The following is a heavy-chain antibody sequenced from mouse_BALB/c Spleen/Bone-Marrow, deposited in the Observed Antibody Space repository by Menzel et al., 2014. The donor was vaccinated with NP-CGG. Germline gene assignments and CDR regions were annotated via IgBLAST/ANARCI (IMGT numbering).Heavy chain of an antibody. Sequence: EVKVEESEPGLVKPSQSLSLTCSVSGYSITSGYYWNWIRQFPGNKLEWMDYISYDGSNNYNPSLKNRISITRDTSKNQFFLRLNSVTTEDTATYYCARGGDWFFDVWGAGTTVTVSS. CDR2: ISYDGSN. CDR3: ARGGDWFFDV. V-gene: IGHV3-6*02. CDR1: GYSITSGYY. J-gene: IGHJ1*01.